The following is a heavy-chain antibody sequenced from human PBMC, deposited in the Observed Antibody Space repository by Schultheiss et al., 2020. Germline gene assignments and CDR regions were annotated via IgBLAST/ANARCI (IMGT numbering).Heavy chain of an antibody. Sequence: SETLSLTCGVSGYSLSSGFYWGWIRQPPGKGLEWIGEIYHSGSTNYNPSLKSRVTISVDTSKNQFSLKLTSVTAADTAVYYCARGSYPDSFDIWGQGTMVTVSS. CDR1: GYSLSSGFY. D-gene: IGHD3-16*02. V-gene: IGHV4-38-2*01. CDR2: IYHSGST. CDR3: ARGSYPDSFDI. J-gene: IGHJ3*02.